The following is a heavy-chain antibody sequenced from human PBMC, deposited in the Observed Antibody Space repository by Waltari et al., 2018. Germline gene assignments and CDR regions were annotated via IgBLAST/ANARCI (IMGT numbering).Heavy chain of an antibody. D-gene: IGHD3-3*01. CDR1: GFTFSSYW. CDR2: IKKDGSEK. J-gene: IGHJ4*02. Sequence: EVQLVESGGGLVQPGGSLRLSCAASGFTFSSYWMSWVRQAPGKGLEWVANIKKDGSEKYYVDSGKGRFTISRDNAKNSLYLQMNSRRAEDTAVYYCASGYDFWSGYPPNYYFDYWGQGTLVTVSS. V-gene: IGHV3-7*02. CDR3: ASGYDFWSGYPPNYYFDY.